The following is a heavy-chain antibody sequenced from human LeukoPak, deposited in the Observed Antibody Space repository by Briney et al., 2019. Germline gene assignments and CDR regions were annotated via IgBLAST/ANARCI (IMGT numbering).Heavy chain of an antibody. Sequence: PGGSLRLSCAASGFTFSSYAMSWVRQAPGKGLEWVSAISGSGGSTYYADSVKGRFTISRDNSKNTLYLQMNSLRAEDTAVYYCANDGGGVYYYYYYMDVWGKGTTVTVSS. D-gene: IGHD3-16*01. CDR1: GFTFSSYA. V-gene: IGHV3-23*01. J-gene: IGHJ6*03. CDR2: ISGSGGST. CDR3: ANDGGGVYYYYYYMDV.